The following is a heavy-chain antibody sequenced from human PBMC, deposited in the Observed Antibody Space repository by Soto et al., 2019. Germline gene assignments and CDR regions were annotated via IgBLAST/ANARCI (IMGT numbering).Heavy chain of an antibody. CDR3: ARGYYDSSGYYPFDY. CDR2: IYYSGST. D-gene: IGHD3-22*01. CDR1: GGSISSYY. J-gene: IGHJ4*02. V-gene: IGHV4-59*01. Sequence: QVQLQESGPGLVKPSETLSLTCTVSGGSISSYYWSWIRQPPGKGLEWIGYIYYSGSTNYNPSLKSRVTISVDTSKNQFSLKLSSVTAADTAVYCCARGYYDSSGYYPFDYWGQGTLVTVSS.